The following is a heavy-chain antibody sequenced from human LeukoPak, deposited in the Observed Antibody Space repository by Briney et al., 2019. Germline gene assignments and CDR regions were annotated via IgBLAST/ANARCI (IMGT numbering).Heavy chain of an antibody. J-gene: IGHJ4*02. CDR2: IRYDGSED. V-gene: IGHV3-30*02. CDR3: AGIAVAGPSLLDY. Sequence: GGSLRLSCAASGFAFSRYGMHWVRQPPGKGLEWVAFIRYDGSEDYYADSVKGRFAVSRDSSKNTLYLQMNSLRAEDTAVYYCAGIAVAGPSLLDYWGQGTLVTVSS. CDR1: GFAFSRYG. D-gene: IGHD6-19*01.